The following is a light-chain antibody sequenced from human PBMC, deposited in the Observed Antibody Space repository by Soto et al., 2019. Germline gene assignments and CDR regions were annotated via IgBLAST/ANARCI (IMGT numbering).Light chain of an antibody. CDR3: SSYKTSTPYV. J-gene: IGLJ1*01. CDR2: EVT. Sequence: QSALTQPASVSGSPGQSITISCTGTSRDVGAYEYVSWYQQHPGKAPKLIIYEVTGRPAGTSLRFSGSKSGNTASLTISGLRDEDEADYYCSSYKTSTPYVFGTGTKVTVL. CDR1: SRDVGAYEY. V-gene: IGLV2-14*03.